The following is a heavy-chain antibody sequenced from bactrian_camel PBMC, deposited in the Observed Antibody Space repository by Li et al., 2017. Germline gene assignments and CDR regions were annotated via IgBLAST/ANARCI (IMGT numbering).Heavy chain of an antibody. CDR2: LNTGGGST. V-gene: IGHV3S1*01. CDR3: AANFYRSQEPLSPSAYEY. J-gene: IGHJ4*01. D-gene: IGHD3*01. CDR1: PSITTTPC. Sequence: HVQLVESGGGSVQDGGSLTLSCAASPSITTTPCIGWFRQIQGKEREGVATLNTGGGSTYYADSVKGRFTISYDDDKSTVYLQMDKLQPDDTAVYYCAANFYRSQEPLSPSAYEYWGQGTQVTVS.